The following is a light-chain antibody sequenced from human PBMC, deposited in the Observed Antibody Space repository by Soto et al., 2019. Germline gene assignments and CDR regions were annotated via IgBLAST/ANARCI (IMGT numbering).Light chain of an antibody. CDR2: EVS. CDR1: SSDVGGYNY. V-gene: IGLV2-14*01. J-gene: IGLJ1*01. Sequence: LTQPASVSGSPGQSITISCTGTSSDVGGYNYVSWYQQHPGKAPKLMIYEVSNRPSGVSNRFSGSKSGNTASLTISGLQAEDEADYYCSSYTSSSALYVFGTGTKGTVL. CDR3: SSYTSSSALYV.